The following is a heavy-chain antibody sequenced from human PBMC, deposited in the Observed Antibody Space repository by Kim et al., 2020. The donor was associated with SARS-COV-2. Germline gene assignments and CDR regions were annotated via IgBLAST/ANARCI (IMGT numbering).Heavy chain of an antibody. CDR3: ARDLRHSGYDY. V-gene: IGHV1-3*01. J-gene: IGHJ4*02. Sequence: ASVKVSCKASGYTFTNYAIQWVRQAPGQGLEWMGWINAGNGNIKYSQKFQGSATLTWDTSASTAYMELRGLTSEDTAVYYCARDLRHSGYDYWGQGTLVTVST. CDR1: GYTFTNYA. CDR2: INAGNGNI. D-gene: IGHD5-12*01.